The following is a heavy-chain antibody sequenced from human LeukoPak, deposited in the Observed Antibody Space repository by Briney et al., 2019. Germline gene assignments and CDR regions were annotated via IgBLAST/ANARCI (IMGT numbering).Heavy chain of an antibody. CDR1: GFTFDDYA. D-gene: IGHD3-22*01. Sequence: GGSLRLSCAASGFTFDDYAMHWVRQAPGKGLEWVSLIGGDGGSTYYADSVKGRFTISRDNSKNSLFLQMKSLRTDNTALYYCVKEPHYYDRSGYFWGQGTLVTVSS. V-gene: IGHV3-43*02. CDR2: IGGDGGST. J-gene: IGHJ4*02. CDR3: VKEPHYYDRSGYF.